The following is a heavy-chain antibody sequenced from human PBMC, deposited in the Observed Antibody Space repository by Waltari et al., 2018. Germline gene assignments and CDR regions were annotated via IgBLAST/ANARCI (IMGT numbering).Heavy chain of an antibody. CDR1: GGSISSYY. D-gene: IGHD3-3*01. CDR2: IYTSGST. V-gene: IGHV4-4*07. Sequence: QVQLQESGPGLVKPSETLSLTCTVSGGSISSYYWLWIRHPAGKGLEWIGRIYTSGSTNYNPSLKSRVTMSVDTSKNQFSLKLSSVTAADTAVYYCAGGPLWSGYPSNWFDPWGQGTLVTVSS. J-gene: IGHJ5*02. CDR3: AGGPLWSGYPSNWFDP.